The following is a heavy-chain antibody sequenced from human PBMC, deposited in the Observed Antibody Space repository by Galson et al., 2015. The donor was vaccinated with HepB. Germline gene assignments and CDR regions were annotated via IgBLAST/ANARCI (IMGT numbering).Heavy chain of an antibody. J-gene: IGHJ4*02. CDR3: ARGREQQLVSHFDY. CDR2: ISSSSSYT. D-gene: IGHD6-13*01. V-gene: IGHV3-11*06. Sequence: SLRLSCAASGFTFSDYYMSWIRQAPGKGLEWVSYISSSSSYTNYADSVKGRFTISRDNAKNSLYLQMNSLRAEDTAVYYCARGREQQLVSHFDYWGQGTLVTVSS. CDR1: GFTFSDYY.